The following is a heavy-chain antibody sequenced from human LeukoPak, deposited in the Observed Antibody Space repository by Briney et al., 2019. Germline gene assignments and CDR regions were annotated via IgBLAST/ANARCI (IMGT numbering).Heavy chain of an antibody. J-gene: IGHJ4*02. CDR2: IFSSGST. CDR1: GGSINTNNW. Sequence: KASGTLSLTCAVSGGSINTNNWWSWVRQPPGKGLEWIGYIFSSGSTNYNPSLKSRLTISIDTSASQFSLKLSFLTAADTAVYYCARGSGWYHYWGQGTLVTVSS. D-gene: IGHD6-19*01. CDR3: ARGSGWYHY. V-gene: IGHV4-4*02.